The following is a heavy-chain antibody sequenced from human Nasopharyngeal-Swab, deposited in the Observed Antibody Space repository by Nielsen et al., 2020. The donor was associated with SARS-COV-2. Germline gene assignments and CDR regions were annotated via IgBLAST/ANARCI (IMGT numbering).Heavy chain of an antibody. CDR2: IWYDGSNK. J-gene: IGHJ4*02. CDR3: ARVPGDTAMSSDY. V-gene: IGHV3-33*01. Sequence: GRQAPGKGLEWVAVIWYDGSNKYYADSVKGRFTISRDNSKNTLYLQMNSLRAEDTAVYYCARVPGDTAMSSDYWGQGTLVTVSS. D-gene: IGHD5-18*01.